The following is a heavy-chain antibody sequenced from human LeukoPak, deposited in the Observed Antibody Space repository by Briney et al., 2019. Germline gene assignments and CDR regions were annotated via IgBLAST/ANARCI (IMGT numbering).Heavy chain of an antibody. J-gene: IGHJ3*02. V-gene: IGHV1-18*01. CDR3: ARTPYTYCSSWYREGDAFDI. CDR2: ISAYNGNT. CDR1: GYTFTSYG. Sequence: GASVKVSCKASGYTFTSYGISWVRQAPGQGLEWMGWISAYNGNTNYAQKLQGRVTMTTDTSTSTAYMELRSLRSDDTAVYYCARTPYTYCSSWYREGDAFDIWGQGTMVTVSS. D-gene: IGHD6-13*01.